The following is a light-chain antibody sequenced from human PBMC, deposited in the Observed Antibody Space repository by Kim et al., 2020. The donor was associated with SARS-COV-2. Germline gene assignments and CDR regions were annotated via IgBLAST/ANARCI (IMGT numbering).Light chain of an antibody. CDR3: QQSSGNPPT. CDR2: STS. V-gene: IGKV1-39*01. J-gene: IGKJ2*01. CDR1: QNIRKY. Sequence: SASVGDRVTITCRASQNIRKYLNWYQQKPGKAPKLLIYSTSSLRSGVPSRFSGSGSGTDFTLTISSLQPEDFATYYCQQSSGNPPTFGQGTKLEI.